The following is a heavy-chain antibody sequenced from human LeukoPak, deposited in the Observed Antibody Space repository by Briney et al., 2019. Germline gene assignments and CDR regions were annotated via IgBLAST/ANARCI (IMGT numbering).Heavy chain of an antibody. CDR3: AKWDDGDAYFDY. V-gene: IGHV3-30*18. CDR1: GFTFSSYG. D-gene: IGHD4-17*01. CDR2: ISYDGSNK. J-gene: IGHJ4*02. Sequence: GGSLRLSCAASGFTFSSYGMHWVRQAPGKGLEWVAVISYDGSNKYYADSVKGRFTISRDNSKNTLYLQMNSLRAEDTAVYYCAKWDDGDAYFDYWGQGTLVTVSS.